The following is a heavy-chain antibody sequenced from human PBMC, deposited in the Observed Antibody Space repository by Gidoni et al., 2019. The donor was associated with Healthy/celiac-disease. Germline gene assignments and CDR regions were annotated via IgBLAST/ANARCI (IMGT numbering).Heavy chain of an antibody. CDR1: GVHFGSYA. V-gene: IGHV1-69*01. CDR3: ARDGSGSGSYPMDV. D-gene: IGHD3-10*01. Sequence: QVQLVQSGAEVKKPGSSVMVSCKASGVHFGSYAISWGRQSPGEGLEWMGGIIPILGTANYAQKYKGRVTITADESTSTAYMELSSLRSEDTAVYNCARDGSGSGSYPMDVWGKGTTVTVSS. J-gene: IGHJ6*04. CDR2: IIPILGTA.